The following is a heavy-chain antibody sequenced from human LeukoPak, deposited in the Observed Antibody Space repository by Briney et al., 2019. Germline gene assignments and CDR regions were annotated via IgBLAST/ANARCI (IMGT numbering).Heavy chain of an antibody. J-gene: IGHJ6*02. CDR3: ARQDYYYYGMDV. V-gene: IGHV4-59*08. CDR2: IYYSGST. CDR1: GGSFSGYY. Sequence: SETLSLTCAVYGGSFSGYYWSWIRQPPGKGLEWIGYIYYSGSTNYNPSLKSRVTISVDTSKNQFSLKPSSVTAADTAVYYCARQDYYYYGMDVWGQGTTVTVSS.